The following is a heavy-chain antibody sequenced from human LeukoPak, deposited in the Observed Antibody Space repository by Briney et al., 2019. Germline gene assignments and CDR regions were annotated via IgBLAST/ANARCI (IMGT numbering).Heavy chain of an antibody. V-gene: IGHV4-59*08. CDR2: IYYSGST. J-gene: IGHJ4*02. CDR1: GGSISSYY. Sequence: SETLSLTCSVSGGSISSYYWSWIRQPPGKGLEWIGYIYYSGSTNSNPSLKSRVTISVDTSKNQFSLKLSSVTDADTAVYYCAMSYYYGSGSYYRVDYWGQGTLVTVSS. D-gene: IGHD3-10*01. CDR3: AMSYYYGSGSYYRVDY.